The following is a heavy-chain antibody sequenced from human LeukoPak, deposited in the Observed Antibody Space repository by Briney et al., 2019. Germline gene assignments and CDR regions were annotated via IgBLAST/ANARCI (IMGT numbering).Heavy chain of an antibody. Sequence: SETLSLTCAVYGESFSDYYWTWIRQPPGKGLEWIGEINHSGSTNYNPSLKSRVTISVDTSKNQFSLKLNSVTAADTAVYYCARMIAAAGTEYFDLWGRGTLVTVSS. V-gene: IGHV4-34*01. CDR3: ARMIAAAGTEYFDL. CDR1: GESFSDYY. D-gene: IGHD6-13*01. J-gene: IGHJ2*01. CDR2: INHSGST.